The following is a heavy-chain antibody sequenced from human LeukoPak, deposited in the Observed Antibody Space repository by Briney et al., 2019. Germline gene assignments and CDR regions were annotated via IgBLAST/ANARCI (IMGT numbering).Heavy chain of an antibody. Sequence: PSETLSLTCTVSGGSISSGDYYWSWIRQPPGKGLEWIGYIYYSGSTNYNPSLKSRVTISVDTSKNQFSLKLSSVTAADTAVYYCARSKGLLPYYYYGMDVWGQGTTVTVSS. J-gene: IGHJ6*02. CDR1: GGSISSGDYY. CDR2: IYYSGST. CDR3: ARSKGLLPYYYYGMDV. D-gene: IGHD2-15*01. V-gene: IGHV4-61*08.